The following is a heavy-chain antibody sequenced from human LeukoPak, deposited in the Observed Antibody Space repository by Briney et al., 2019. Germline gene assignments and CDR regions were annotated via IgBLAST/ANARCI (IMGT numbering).Heavy chain of an antibody. D-gene: IGHD3-10*01. V-gene: IGHV3-21*01. Sequence: PGGSLRLACAASGFIFSSYTMNWVRQAPGKGLEWVSSISSNSIYIYYADSVKGRFTISRDNAKNSLNLQMNSLRAEDTAVYYCAGVYGSGSSSDYWGQGTLVTVSS. CDR1: GFIFSSYT. CDR3: AGVYGSGSSSDY. J-gene: IGHJ4*02. CDR2: ISSNSIYI.